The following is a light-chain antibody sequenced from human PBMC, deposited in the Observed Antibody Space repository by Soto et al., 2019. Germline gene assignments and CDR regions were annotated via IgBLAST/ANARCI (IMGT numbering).Light chain of an antibody. CDR1: SSDVGGYNY. Sequence: QSALTQPPSASGSPGQSVTISCTGTSSDVGGYNYVSWYQQYPGKAPQLMIYEVSKRPSGVPDRFSGSKSGKTASLTVSGLQTEDEADYYCPSYAGSNIWVFGGGTKLTVL. J-gene: IGLJ3*02. CDR3: PSYAGSNIWV. CDR2: EVS. V-gene: IGLV2-8*01.